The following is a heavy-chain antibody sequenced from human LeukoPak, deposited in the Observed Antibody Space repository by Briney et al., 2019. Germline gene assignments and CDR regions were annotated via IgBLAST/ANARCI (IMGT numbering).Heavy chain of an antibody. D-gene: IGHD7-27*01. CDR2: ITSRSTT. CDR3: AKDGNWARFED. Sequence: PGGSLRLSCAASGFIFSHYGMNWVRLAPGKGLEWVSGITSRSTTYYADSVKGRFTISRDNSKNMVWLQINSPTAEDTATYYCAKDGNWARFEDWGQGTLVTVSS. CDR1: GFIFSHYG. J-gene: IGHJ4*02. V-gene: IGHV3-23*01.